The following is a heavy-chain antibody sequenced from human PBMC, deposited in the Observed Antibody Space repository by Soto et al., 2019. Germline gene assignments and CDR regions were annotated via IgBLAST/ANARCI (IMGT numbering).Heavy chain of an antibody. CDR3: ARGTLGYCIRTSCSHDPYFDY. V-gene: IGHV1-69*12. D-gene: IGHD2-2*01. CDR1: GGTFSSYA. Sequence: QVQLVQSGAEVKKPGSSVKVSCKASGGTFSSYAISWVRQAPGQGLEWMGGIIPIFGTANYAQKFQGRVTTTADESTSTAYMQMSSLTSEDTAVYDCARGTLGYCIRTSCSHDPYFDYWGHGTMVTVSS. J-gene: IGHJ4*01. CDR2: IIPIFGTA.